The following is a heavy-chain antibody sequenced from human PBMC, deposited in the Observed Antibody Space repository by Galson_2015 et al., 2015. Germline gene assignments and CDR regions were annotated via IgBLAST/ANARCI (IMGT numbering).Heavy chain of an antibody. CDR3: AYGDTVTTYDAFDI. CDR2: TYYKSKWYN. J-gene: IGHJ3*02. D-gene: IGHD4-17*01. Sequence: CAISGDSVSSNSAAWNWIRQSPSRGLEWLGRTYYKSKWYNDYAVSVKSRITINPDTSKNQFSLQLNSVTPEDTAVYYCAYGDTVTTYDAFDIWGQGTMVTVS. V-gene: IGHV6-1*01. CDR1: GDSVSSNSAA.